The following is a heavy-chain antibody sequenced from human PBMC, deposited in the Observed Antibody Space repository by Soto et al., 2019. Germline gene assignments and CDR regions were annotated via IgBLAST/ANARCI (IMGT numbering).Heavy chain of an antibody. CDR1: GYIFTNYD. Sequence: QVQLVQSGAEVKKPGGSVKVACKASGYIFTNYDINWVRQATGQGLEYLGWRNPNSGNTGYVQKFKGRVTMTRNTSINTAYMELNSLRSEDTAVYYCARGIKYGDCSRWFDPWGQGTLVTVSS. CDR2: RNPNSGNT. V-gene: IGHV1-8*01. D-gene: IGHD2-21*02. J-gene: IGHJ5*02. CDR3: ARGIKYGDCSRWFDP.